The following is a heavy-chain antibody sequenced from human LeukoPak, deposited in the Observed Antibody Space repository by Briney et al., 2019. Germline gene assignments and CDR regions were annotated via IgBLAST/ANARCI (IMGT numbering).Heavy chain of an antibody. CDR3: PFNDCGERGANFDN. V-gene: IGHV3-7*01. CDR1: GFTFSRFW. Sequence: GGSLSLSCAASGFTFSRFWMAWVRQATGKGPEWVANIKQDGSEKYYVDSVKGRFTISRDNAKNSLYLQMNSLRVEDTAVYYCPFNDCGERGANFDNWGQGTLVTVSS. CDR2: IKQDGSEK. D-gene: IGHD4-17*01. J-gene: IGHJ4*02.